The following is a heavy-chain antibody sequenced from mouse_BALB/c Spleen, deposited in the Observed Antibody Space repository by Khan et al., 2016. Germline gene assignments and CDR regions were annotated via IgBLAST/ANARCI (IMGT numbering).Heavy chain of an antibody. J-gene: IGHJ4*01. CDR3: AREATAQATWAMNN. V-gene: IGHV9-4*02. CDR2: INTHSGVP. CDR1: GYTFTTAG. Sequence: LVQSGPELKKPGETVRISCKASGYTFTTAGMQWVQKMPGKGLKWIGWINTHSGVPKYAEDFKGRFAFSLETSARTAYLQISKLKNEDTATYFCAREATAQATWAMNNWGQGTSVTVSS. D-gene: IGHD3-2*02.